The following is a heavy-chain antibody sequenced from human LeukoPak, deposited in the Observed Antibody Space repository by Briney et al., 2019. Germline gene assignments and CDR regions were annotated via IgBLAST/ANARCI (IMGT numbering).Heavy chain of an antibody. CDR1: GFTFSSYA. J-gene: IGHJ3*02. CDR2: IYYSGST. CDR3: ARGDQNSDAFDI. V-gene: IGHV4-30-4*08. Sequence: LRLSCAASGFTFSSYAMSWIRQPPGKGLEWIGYIYYSGSTYYNPSLKSRVTISVDTSKNQFSLKLSSVTAADTAVYYCARGDQNSDAFDIWGQGTMVTVSS.